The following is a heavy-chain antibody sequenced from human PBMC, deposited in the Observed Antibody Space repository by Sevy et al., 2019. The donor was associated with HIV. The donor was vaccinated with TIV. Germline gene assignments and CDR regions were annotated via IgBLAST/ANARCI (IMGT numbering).Heavy chain of an antibody. J-gene: IGHJ4*02. CDR2: IGGSADYT. CDR3: AKDVSEHSYSDY. V-gene: IGHV3-23*01. D-gene: IGHD3-10*01. CDR1: GFTFSSYA. Sequence: GGSLRLSCVTSGFTFSSYAMSWVRQTPGKGLEWVSDIGGSADYTYYADSVKGRFTISRDNSKNTLYLQMNGLRAEDTAVYYCAKDVSEHSYSDYWGQGTLVTVSS.